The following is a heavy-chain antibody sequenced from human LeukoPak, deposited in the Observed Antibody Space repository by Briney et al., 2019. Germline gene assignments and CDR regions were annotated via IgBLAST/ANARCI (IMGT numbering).Heavy chain of an antibody. D-gene: IGHD4-11*01. V-gene: IGHV1-18*04. CDR2: ISNYFGVT. J-gene: IGHJ5*02. CDR1: GFRFSSFG. CDR3: ARDSDYSGNGNGDWFDP. Sequence: ASVEVSCKASGFRFSSFGVSWVRQAPGQGLEWMGWISNYFGVTHYAEKFEDRVTMTVDTSTTTVYMELRSLKYDDTAIYYCARDSDYSGNGNGDWFDPWGQGTVVIVSS.